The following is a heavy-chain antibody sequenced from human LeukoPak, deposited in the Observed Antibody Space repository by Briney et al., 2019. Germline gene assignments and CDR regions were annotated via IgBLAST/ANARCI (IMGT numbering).Heavy chain of an antibody. CDR2: ISSSSSTI. CDR3: AIVVVPAAASSRRDY. V-gene: IGHV3-48*01. CDR1: GFTFSSYS. Sequence: GGSLRLSCAASGFTFSSYSMNWVRQAPGKGLEWVSYISSSSSTIYYADSVKGRFTISRDNAKNSLYLQMNSLRAEDTAVYYCAIVVVPAAASSRRDYWGQGTLVTVSS. J-gene: IGHJ4*02. D-gene: IGHD2-2*01.